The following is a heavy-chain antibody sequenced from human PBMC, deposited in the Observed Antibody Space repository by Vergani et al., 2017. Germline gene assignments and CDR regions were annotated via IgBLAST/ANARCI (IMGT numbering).Heavy chain of an antibody. V-gene: IGHV3-30*02. Sequence: VQLLESGGDLVQPGGSLRLSCAASGFTFSDFSMSWVRQAPGKGLEWVALIRGDGSDQYYADSVKGRFTISRDNSKNTLYLQINNLRDEDTAVYYCAKSLLGVVAGNGLDVWGQGTTVTVSS. D-gene: IGHD6-19*01. CDR2: IRGDGSDQ. J-gene: IGHJ6*02. CDR1: GFTFSDFS. CDR3: AKSLLGVVAGNGLDV.